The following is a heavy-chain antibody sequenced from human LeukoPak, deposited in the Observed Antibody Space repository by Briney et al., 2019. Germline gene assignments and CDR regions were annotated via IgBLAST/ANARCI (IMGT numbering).Heavy chain of an antibody. V-gene: IGHV3-11*01. Sequence: SGGSLRLSCAASGSTFSDYYMSWIRQAPGKGLEWVSYISSSGSTIYYADSVKGRFTISRDNAKNSLYLQMNSLRAEDAAVYYCVREGAGIAARVPYWGQGTLVTVSS. CDR1: GSTFSDYY. J-gene: IGHJ4*02. CDR2: ISSSGSTI. CDR3: VREGAGIAARVPY. D-gene: IGHD6-6*01.